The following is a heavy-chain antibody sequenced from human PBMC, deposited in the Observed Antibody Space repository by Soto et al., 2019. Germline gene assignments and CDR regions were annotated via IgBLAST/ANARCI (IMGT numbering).Heavy chain of an antibody. CDR1: GYTFTSFG. J-gene: IGHJ4*02. V-gene: IGHV1-18*01. CDR3: ARLAPD. Sequence: ASVKVSCKTSGYTFTSFGISWVRQAPGQGLEWMGWITTDKGKTNYAQKFQGRVTMTTDTSTSTAYMELRSLKTEDTAMYYCARLAPDWGQGTLVTVSS. CDR2: ITTDKGKT.